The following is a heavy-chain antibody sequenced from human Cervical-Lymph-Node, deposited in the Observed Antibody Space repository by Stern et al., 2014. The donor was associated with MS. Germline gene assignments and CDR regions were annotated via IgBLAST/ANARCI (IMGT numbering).Heavy chain of an antibody. J-gene: IGHJ1*01. D-gene: IGHD2-15*01. CDR2: IGSSSTI. CDR1: GFIFSSYT. V-gene: IGHV3-48*02. Sequence: EVQLVESGGGLVQPGGSLRLSCAASGFIFSSYTMNWVRQAPGKGLEWISYIGSSSTIYYADSVKGRFTISRDNAKNALYLQMNSLRDEDTAVYYCARDYCSGGSCYGYFQHWGQGTLVTVSS. CDR3: ARDYCSGGSCYGYFQH.